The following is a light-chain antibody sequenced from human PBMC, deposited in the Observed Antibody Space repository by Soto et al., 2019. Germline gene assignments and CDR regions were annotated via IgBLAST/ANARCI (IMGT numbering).Light chain of an antibody. V-gene: IGKV3-20*01. CDR3: QHSGDVRWT. J-gene: IGKJ1*01. CDR2: GAS. Sequence: EIVLTQYPGTLVVSPGDRATLSCRASQRVNKAYFVLYQVTPGQAPRRLMYGASRRATGTPDRFSGLGFGTAFRLTISRLEPEDFAAHPCQHSGDVRWTFGQGPKV. CDR1: QRVNKAY.